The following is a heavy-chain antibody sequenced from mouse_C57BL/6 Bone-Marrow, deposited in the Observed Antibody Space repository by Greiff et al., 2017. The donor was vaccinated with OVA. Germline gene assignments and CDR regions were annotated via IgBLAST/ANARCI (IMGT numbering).Heavy chain of an antibody. Sequence: QVQLQQSGAELVRPGTSVKVSCKASGYAFTNYLIEWVKQRPGQGLEWIGVINPGSGGTNYNEKFKGKATLTADKSSSTAYMQLSSLTSEDSAVYFCASYYSNYTWCAYWGQGTLVTVSA. D-gene: IGHD2-5*01. J-gene: IGHJ3*01. CDR1: GYAFTNYL. CDR3: ASYYSNYTWCAY. CDR2: INPGSGGT. V-gene: IGHV1-54*01.